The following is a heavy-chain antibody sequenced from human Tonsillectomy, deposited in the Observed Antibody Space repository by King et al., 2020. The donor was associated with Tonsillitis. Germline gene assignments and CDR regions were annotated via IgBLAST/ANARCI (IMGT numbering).Heavy chain of an antibody. V-gene: IGHV4-59*01. D-gene: IGHD2-2*01. CDR1: GGSISSYY. J-gene: IGHJ4*02. CDR3: AAQRGYPLLPFDY. Sequence: QLQESGPGLVKPSETLSLTCTVSGGSISSYYWSWIRQPPGKGLEWIGYIYYSGSTNYNPSLKSRVTISVDTSTNQFSLKLSSVTAADTAVYYCAAQRGYPLLPFDYWGQGTLVTVSS. CDR2: IYYSGST.